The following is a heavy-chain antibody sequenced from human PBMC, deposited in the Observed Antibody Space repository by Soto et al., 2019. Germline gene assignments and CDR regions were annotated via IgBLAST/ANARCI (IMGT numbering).Heavy chain of an antibody. J-gene: IGHJ6*02. V-gene: IGHV3-30*18. D-gene: IGHD6-19*01. CDR2: ISYDGSNK. CDR1: GFTFSSYG. CDR3: AKGGGWYLTAYYYYGMDV. Sequence: GGSLRLSCAASGFTFSSYGMHWVRQAPGKGLEWVAVISYDGSNKYYADSVKGRFTISRDNSKNTLYLQMNSLRAEDTAVYYCAKGGGWYLTAYYYYGMDVWGQGTTVTVSS.